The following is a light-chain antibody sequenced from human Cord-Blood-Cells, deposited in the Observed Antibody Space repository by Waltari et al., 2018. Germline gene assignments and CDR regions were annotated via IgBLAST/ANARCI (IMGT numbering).Light chain of an antibody. CDR1: PSVSSSY. V-gene: IGKV3-20*01. CDR2: GAS. CDR3: QQYGSSPYT. J-gene: IGKJ2*01. Sequence: EIVLTQSPGTLSLSTGERATLSCRASPSVSSSYLAWYQQQPGQAPRLLIYGASSSATGIPDRFSGSGSGTDFTLTISRLEPEDFAVYYCQQYGSSPYTFGQGTKLEIK.